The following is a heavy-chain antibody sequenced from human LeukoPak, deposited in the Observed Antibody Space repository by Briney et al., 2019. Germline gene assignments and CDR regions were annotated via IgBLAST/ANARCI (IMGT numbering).Heavy chain of an antibody. Sequence: GGSLRLSCAASGFTFDDYAMHWVRQAPGKGLEWVSLISWDGGSTYYADSVKGRFTISRDNSKNSLYLQMSSLRAEDTALYYCAKDFGSGFGPFDYWGQGTLVTVSS. CDR2: ISWDGGST. CDR3: AKDFGSGFGPFDY. D-gene: IGHD3-10*01. CDR1: GFTFDDYA. V-gene: IGHV3-43D*03. J-gene: IGHJ4*02.